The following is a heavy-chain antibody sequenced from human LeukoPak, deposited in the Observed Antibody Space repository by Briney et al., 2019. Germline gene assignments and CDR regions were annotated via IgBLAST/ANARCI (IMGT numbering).Heavy chain of an antibody. CDR1: GFTFSSYW. J-gene: IGHJ6*02. CDR2: IKPDGSDK. Sequence: GGPLRLSCAASGFTFSSYWMTWVRQAPGKGLEWVANIKPDGSDKYYVGSVKGRFTISRDNAKNSLYLQMNSLRAEDTALYFCARDDYQLGSYYYGMDVWGQGTTVTVSS. V-gene: IGHV3-7*01. D-gene: IGHD7-27*01. CDR3: ARDDYQLGSYYYGMDV.